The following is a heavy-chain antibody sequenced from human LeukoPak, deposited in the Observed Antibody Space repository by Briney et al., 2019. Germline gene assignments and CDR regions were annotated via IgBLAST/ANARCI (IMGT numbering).Heavy chain of an antibody. D-gene: IGHD3-10*01. Sequence: GGSLRLSCAASGFTFSSYAMSWVRQAPGKGLEWVSAISGSGGSTYYADSVKGRFTISRENAKNSLYLQMNSLRAGDTAVYYCARAGGTMVRGYYYGMDVWGQGTTVTVSS. V-gene: IGHV3-23*01. CDR1: GFTFSSYA. CDR2: ISGSGGST. CDR3: ARAGGTMVRGYYYGMDV. J-gene: IGHJ6*02.